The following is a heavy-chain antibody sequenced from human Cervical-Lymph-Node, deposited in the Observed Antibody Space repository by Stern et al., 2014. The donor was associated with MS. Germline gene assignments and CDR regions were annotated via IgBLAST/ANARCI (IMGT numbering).Heavy chain of an antibody. Sequence: EVQLVESGGGLVQPGGSLRLSWVASGFTFGNFWRHWVRQGPGKGLVWVARINRDGTTITHADSVKGRFTISRDNAKNTLYLQMNSLRVEDTAVYYCTKDTYGPEDYWGQGTSVTVSS. V-gene: IGHV3-74*03. J-gene: IGHJ4*02. CDR3: TKDTYGPEDY. CDR1: GFTFGNFW. CDR2: INRDGTTI. D-gene: IGHD3-10*01.